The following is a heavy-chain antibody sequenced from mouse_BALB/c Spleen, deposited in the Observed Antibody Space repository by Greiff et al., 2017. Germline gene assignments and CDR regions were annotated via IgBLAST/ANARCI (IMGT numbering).Heavy chain of an antibody. V-gene: IGHV2-2*02. Sequence: QVQLQQSGPGLVQPSQSLSITCTVSGFSLTSYGVHWVRQSPGKGLEWLGVIWSGGSTDYNAAFISRLSISKDNSKSQVFFKMNSLQANDTAIYYCARGAATMDLYYYAMDYWGQGTSVTVSS. D-gene: IGHD1-2*01. CDR2: IWSGGST. CDR1: GFSLTSYG. J-gene: IGHJ4*01. CDR3: ARGAATMDLYYYAMDY.